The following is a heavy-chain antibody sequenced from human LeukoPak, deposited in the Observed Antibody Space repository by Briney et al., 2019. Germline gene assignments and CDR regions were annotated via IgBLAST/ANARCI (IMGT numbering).Heavy chain of an antibody. J-gene: IGHJ4*02. Sequence: ASVKVSCKVSGYTLAELSMHWVRQAPGKGLEWMGGFDPEDGETISAQRFQDRVTMTEDTSTDTAYMELSSLRSEDTAVYNCATEADYYDKSGFYNWGQGTLVTVSS. CDR3: ATEADYYDKSGFYN. D-gene: IGHD3-22*01. CDR1: GYTLAELS. CDR2: FDPEDGET. V-gene: IGHV1-24*01.